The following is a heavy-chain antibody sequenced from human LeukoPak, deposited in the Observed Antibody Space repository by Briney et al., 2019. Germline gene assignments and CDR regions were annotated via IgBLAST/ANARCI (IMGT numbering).Heavy chain of an antibody. CDR1: GASITSGGHY. V-gene: IGHV4-31*03. Sequence: SQTLSLTCTVSGASITSGGHYWTWIRQHPEEGLEWIGYISNSGSTYYNPSLKSRITISLDTSQNQFSLNSISVTAADTAVYYCAREPLLTHAFDIWGQGTMVTVSS. J-gene: IGHJ3*02. CDR3: AREPLLTHAFDI. CDR2: ISNSGST.